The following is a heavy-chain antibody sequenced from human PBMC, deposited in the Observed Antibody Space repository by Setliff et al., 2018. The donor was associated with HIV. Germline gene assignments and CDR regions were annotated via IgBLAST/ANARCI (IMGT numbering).Heavy chain of an antibody. D-gene: IGHD1-20*01. CDR2: IYYSGST. CDR1: GGSISSGGYY. CDR3: AGCITGTTHWFDP. Sequence: PSETLSLTCTVSGGSISSGGYYWSWIRQHPGKGLEWIGYIYYSGSTNHNPSLKSRVTISVDTSKNQFSLKLSSVTAADTAVYYCAGCITGTTHWFDPWGQGTLVTVSS. J-gene: IGHJ5*02. V-gene: IGHV4-61*08.